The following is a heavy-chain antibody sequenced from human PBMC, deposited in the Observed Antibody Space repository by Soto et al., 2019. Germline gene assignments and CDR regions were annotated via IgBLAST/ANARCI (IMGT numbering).Heavy chain of an antibody. Sequence: SETLSLTCSVSGDSISSYYWSWIRQSAGKGLEWIGRIYISGDTNYNPSLKSRVTMSVDTSKNQLSLKLSSVTAADTAVYYCARDDYGGRGDIWGQGTMVTVSS. CDR2: IYISGDT. V-gene: IGHV4-4*07. J-gene: IGHJ3*02. CDR1: GDSISSYY. D-gene: IGHD4-17*01. CDR3: ARDDYGGRGDI.